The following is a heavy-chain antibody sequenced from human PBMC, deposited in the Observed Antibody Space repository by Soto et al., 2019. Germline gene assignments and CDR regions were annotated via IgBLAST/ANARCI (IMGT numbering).Heavy chain of an antibody. CDR3: ATPTXGQDYDSSGYYSYAFDI. CDR2: INPSGGST. V-gene: IGHV1-46*01. Sequence: ASVKVSCKASGYTFTSYYMHWVRQAPGQGLEWMGIINPSGGSTSYAQKFQGRVTMTRDTSTSTVYMELSSLRSEDTAVYYCATPTXGQDYDSSGYYSYAFDIWGQGTMVTVSS. J-gene: IGHJ3*02. CDR1: GYTFTSYY. D-gene: IGHD3-22*01.